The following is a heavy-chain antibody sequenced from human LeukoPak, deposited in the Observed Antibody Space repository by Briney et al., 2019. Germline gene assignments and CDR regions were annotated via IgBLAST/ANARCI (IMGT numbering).Heavy chain of an antibody. J-gene: IGHJ6*03. CDR3: ARVPGTYCSGGSCYFRTYYYHYMDV. CDR2: INHSGST. V-gene: IGHV4-34*01. CDR1: GGSFSGYY. Sequence: PSETLSLTCAVYGGSFSGYYWSWIRQPPGKGLEWIGEINHSGSTNYNPSLKSRVTISVDTSKNQFSLKLSSVTAADTAVYYCARVPGTYCSGGSCYFRTYYYHYMDVWGKGTTVTVSS. D-gene: IGHD2-15*01.